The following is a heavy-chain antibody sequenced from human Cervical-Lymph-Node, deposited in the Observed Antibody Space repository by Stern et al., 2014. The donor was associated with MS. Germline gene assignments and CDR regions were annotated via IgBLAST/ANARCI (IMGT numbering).Heavy chain of an antibody. CDR3: ARADYSLDY. CDR1: GYTFTSYD. V-gene: IGHV1-8*01. Sequence: VQLVESGAEAQKPGASVKGSCKASGYTFTSYDINWARQATGHGLEWMGRMNPNSGNTSYAQKFQGRVTMTRNTSISTAYMELSSLRSEDTAVYYCARADYSLDYWGQGTLVTVSS. CDR2: MNPNSGNT. D-gene: IGHD4-11*01. J-gene: IGHJ4*02.